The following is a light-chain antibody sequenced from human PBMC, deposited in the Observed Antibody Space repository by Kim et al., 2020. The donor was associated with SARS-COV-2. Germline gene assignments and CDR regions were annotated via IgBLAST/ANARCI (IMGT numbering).Light chain of an antibody. V-gene: IGKV3-20*01. CDR1: QSVSSSY. CDR3: QQYGSSPPYT. CDR2: GAS. J-gene: IGKJ2*01. Sequence: EIVLTQSPGTLSLSPGERATLSCRASQSVSSSYLAWYQQKPGQAPRLLIYGASSRATGIPDRFSGSGSGTDFTLTIGRLEPEDFAVYYCQQYGSSPPYTFGQGTKLDI.